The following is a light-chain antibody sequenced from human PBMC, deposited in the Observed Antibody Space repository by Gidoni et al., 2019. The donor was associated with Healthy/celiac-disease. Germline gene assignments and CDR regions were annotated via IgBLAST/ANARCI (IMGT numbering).Light chain of an antibody. CDR1: SSNVGSFNR. J-gene: IGLJ1*01. CDR3: SSYSSSSTFGV. Sequence: QSALTQPPSLSGSPGPSSTIPFTGTSSNVGSFNRVSWYQQPPGTAPKPIIYEFTFRPSGVPDRFSGSKSGNTASLTISGLQAEDEADYYCSSYSSSSTFGVFGTGTKVTVL. V-gene: IGLV2-18*02. CDR2: EFT.